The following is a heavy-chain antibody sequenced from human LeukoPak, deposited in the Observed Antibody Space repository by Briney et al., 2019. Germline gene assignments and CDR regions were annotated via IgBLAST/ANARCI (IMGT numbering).Heavy chain of an antibody. CDR1: GFTFSSYA. J-gene: IGHJ4*02. Sequence: PGGSLRLSCAASGFTFSSYAMHWVRQAPGKGLEWVAVISYDGSNKYYADSVKGRFTISRDNSKNTLYLQMNSLRAEDTAVYYCARTHYYGSGSYSHYFDYWGQGTLVTVSS. CDR2: ISYDGSNK. D-gene: IGHD3-10*01. V-gene: IGHV3-30-3*01. CDR3: ARTHYYGSGSYSHYFDY.